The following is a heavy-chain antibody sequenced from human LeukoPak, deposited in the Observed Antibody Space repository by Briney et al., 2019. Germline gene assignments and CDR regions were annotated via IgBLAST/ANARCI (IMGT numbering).Heavy chain of an antibody. CDR3: ARYGDYAPRYFDL. D-gene: IGHD4-17*01. J-gene: IGHJ2*01. V-gene: IGHV1-18*01. Sequence: GASVKVSCKASGYIFINYGICWVRQAPGQGLEWMGWISAYSGNTKYAQKFQGRLTMITDTSTSTDYMDLRSLRSDDTAVYYCARYGDYAPRYFDLWGRGTLVTVSS. CDR2: ISAYSGNT. CDR1: GYIFINYG.